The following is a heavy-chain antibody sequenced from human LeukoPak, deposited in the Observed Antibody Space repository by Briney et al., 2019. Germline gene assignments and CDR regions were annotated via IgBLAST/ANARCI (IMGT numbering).Heavy chain of an antibody. V-gene: IGHV1-3*03. J-gene: IGHJ4*02. Sequence: ASVKVSCKASGYTFTSYAMHWVRQAPGQTREWMGWINTGNGNTKYSQEFQGRVTITRDTSANTAYMELSSLRSEDTAVYYCARSSIIAAAGPYYFDYWGQGTLVTVSS. CDR1: GYTFTSYA. CDR2: INTGNGNT. CDR3: ARSSIIAAAGPYYFDY. D-gene: IGHD6-13*01.